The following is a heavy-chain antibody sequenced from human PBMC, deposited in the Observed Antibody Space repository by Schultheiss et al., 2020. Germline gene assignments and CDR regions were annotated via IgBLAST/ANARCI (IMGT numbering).Heavy chain of an antibody. Sequence: GGSLRLSCAASGFTFDDYAMHWVRQAPGKGLEWVSYISSSSSTIYYADSVKGRFTISRDNAKNSLYLQMNSLRAEDTAVYYCAISKTGIAAVIRYFDYWGQGTLVNVYS. CDR2: ISSSSSTI. CDR3: AISKTGIAAVIRYFDY. D-gene: IGHD6-13*01. V-gene: IGHV3-48*01. J-gene: IGHJ4*02. CDR1: GFTFDDYA.